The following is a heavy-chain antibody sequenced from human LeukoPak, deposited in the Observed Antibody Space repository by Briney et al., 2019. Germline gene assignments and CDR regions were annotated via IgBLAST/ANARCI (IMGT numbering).Heavy chain of an antibody. CDR1: GYTFTSYG. V-gene: IGHV1-69*13. CDR3: AREPSSNWFDP. CDR2: IIPIFGTA. Sequence: SVKVSCKASGYTFTSYGISWVRQAPGQGLEWMGGIIPIFGTANYAQKFQGRVTITADESTSTAYMELSSLRSEDTAVYYCAREPSSNWFDPWGQGTLVTVSS. J-gene: IGHJ5*02.